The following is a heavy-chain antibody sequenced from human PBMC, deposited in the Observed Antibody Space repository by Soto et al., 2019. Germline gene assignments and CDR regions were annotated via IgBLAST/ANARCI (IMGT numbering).Heavy chain of an antibody. V-gene: IGHV3-23*01. D-gene: IGHD2-8*01. Sequence: GGSLRLSCAASGFTFSSYPMIWVRQAPEKGLEWVSGVTATGSDTYYADSVKGRFTISRDNSKNTLYLQMNSLRAEDTALYYCTKKGNGNHPFDTWGQGTKVTVSS. CDR1: GFTFSSYP. J-gene: IGHJ3*02. CDR3: TKKGNGNHPFDT. CDR2: VTATGSDT.